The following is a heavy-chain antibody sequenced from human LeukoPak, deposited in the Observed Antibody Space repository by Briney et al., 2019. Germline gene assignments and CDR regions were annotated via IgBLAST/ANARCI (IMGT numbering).Heavy chain of an antibody. V-gene: IGHV3-64*01. CDR1: GFTFSSYT. Sequence: GGSLRLSCAASGFTFSSYTIHWVRRAPGKGLEYVSAISGNGGDTYYANSVKGRFTISRDNSKNTLYLQMGSLRPEDMAVYYCAREFHGYSYGSFDYRGQGTLVTVSS. CDR2: ISGNGGDT. D-gene: IGHD5-18*01. CDR3: AREFHGYSYGSFDY. J-gene: IGHJ4*02.